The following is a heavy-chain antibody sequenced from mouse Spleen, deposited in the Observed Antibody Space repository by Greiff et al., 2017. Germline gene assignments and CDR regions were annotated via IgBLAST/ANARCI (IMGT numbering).Heavy chain of an antibody. Sequence: VQLQQSGAELVRPGASVTLSCKASGYTFTDYEMHWVKQTPVHGLEWIGAIDPETGGTAYNQKFKGKAILTADKSSSTAYMELRSLTSEDSAVYYCTRRVLLAYWGQGTLVTVSA. D-gene: IGHD1-1*01. J-gene: IGHJ3*01. CDR2: IDPETGGT. CDR1: GYTFTDYE. V-gene: IGHV1-15*01. CDR3: TRRVLLAY.